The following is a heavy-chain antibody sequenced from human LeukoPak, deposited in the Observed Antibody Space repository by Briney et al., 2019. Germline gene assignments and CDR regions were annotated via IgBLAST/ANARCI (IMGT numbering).Heavy chain of an antibody. CDR1: GGSFSGYY. CDR3: ARGRAARGYSYVIYYYYYMDV. D-gene: IGHD5-18*01. V-gene: IGHV4-34*01. J-gene: IGHJ6*03. CDR2: INHSGST. Sequence: SETLSLTCAVYGGSFSGYYWSWIRQPPGKGLEWIGEINHSGSTNYNPSLKSRVTISVDTSKNQFSLKLSSVTAADTAVYYSARGRAARGYSYVIYYYYYMDVWGKGTTVTVSS.